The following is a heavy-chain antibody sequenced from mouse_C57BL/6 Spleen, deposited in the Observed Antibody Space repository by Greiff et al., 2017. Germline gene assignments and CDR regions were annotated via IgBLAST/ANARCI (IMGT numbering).Heavy chain of an antibody. CDR3: ASLLFYAMDY. V-gene: IGHV1-26*01. Sequence: EVQLQQSGPELVKPGASVKISCKASGYTFTDYYMNWVKQSHGKSLEWIGDINPNNGGTSYNQKFKGKATLTVDKSSSTAYIELRSLTSEDSAVYYCASLLFYAMDYWGQGTSVTVSS. CDR2: INPNNGGT. D-gene: IGHD1-1*02. CDR1: GYTFTDYY. J-gene: IGHJ4*01.